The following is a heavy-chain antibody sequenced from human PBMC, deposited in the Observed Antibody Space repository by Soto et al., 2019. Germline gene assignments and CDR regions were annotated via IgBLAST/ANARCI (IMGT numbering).Heavy chain of an antibody. CDR3: ARTVDTAMVTPSWYFGL. CDR2: IITILGIA. J-gene: IGHJ2*01. Sequence: QVQLVQSGAEVKKPGSSVKVSCKASGGTFSSYTISWVRQAPGQGLEWMGRIITILGIANYAQKFQGRVTITADKSTSTAYMELSSLRSEDTAVYYCARTVDTAMVTPSWYFGLWGRGTLVTVSS. CDR1: GGTFSSYT. D-gene: IGHD5-18*01. V-gene: IGHV1-69*02.